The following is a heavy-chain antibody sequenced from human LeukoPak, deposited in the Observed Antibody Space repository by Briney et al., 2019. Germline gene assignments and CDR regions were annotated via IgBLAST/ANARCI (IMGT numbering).Heavy chain of an antibody. CDR1: GFIFGSYS. D-gene: IGHD4-17*01. V-gene: IGHV3-21*06. CDR3: ARAGYGDYRREYFFDY. Sequence: PGGSLRLSCAASGFIFGSYSMIWVRKAPGKGLNWVHSISSSSSYIYYADSVKGRFTISRDNAKNSLYLQMNSLRAEDTAVYYCARAGYGDYRREYFFDYWGQGTLVTVSS. J-gene: IGHJ4*02. CDR2: ISSSSSYI.